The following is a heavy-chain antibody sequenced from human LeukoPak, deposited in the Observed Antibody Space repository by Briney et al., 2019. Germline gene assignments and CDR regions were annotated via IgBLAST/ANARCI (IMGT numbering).Heavy chain of an antibody. V-gene: IGHV3-23*01. Sequence: LPGGSLRLSCAASGFTFSSYAMSWVRQAPGKGLEWVSAISGSGDSTYYADSVKGRFTISRDNSYNTLYLQMNSLRAEDTAAYYCAKGATVTNLNWYFDLWGRGTLVTVSS. D-gene: IGHD4-17*01. CDR2: ISGSGDST. CDR3: AKGATVTNLNWYFDL. J-gene: IGHJ2*01. CDR1: GFTFSSYA.